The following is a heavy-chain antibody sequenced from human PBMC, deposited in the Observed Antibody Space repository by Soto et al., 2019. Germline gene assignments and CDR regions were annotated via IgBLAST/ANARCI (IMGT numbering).Heavy chain of an antibody. V-gene: IGHV4-59*01. CDR1: GGSISSYF. CDR3: ARGRGGTYDAFDI. J-gene: IGHJ3*02. D-gene: IGHD1-26*01. CDR2: IFYSGTT. Sequence: QVQLQESGPRLVKPSETLSLTCTVSGGSISSYFWSWIRQSPGEGLEWIGYIFYSGTTSYSPSLKSRVTMSLGTAKNQFSLNLTSVTAADTAVYYCARGRGGTYDAFDIWGQGTMVTVSS.